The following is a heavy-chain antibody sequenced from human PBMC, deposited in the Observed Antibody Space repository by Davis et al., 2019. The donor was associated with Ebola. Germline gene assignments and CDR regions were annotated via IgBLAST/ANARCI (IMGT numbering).Heavy chain of an antibody. D-gene: IGHD2-2*02. CDR3: ARVRSYTLFDP. CDR1: GGSFSGYY. Sequence: SETLSLTCAVYGGSFSGYYWSWIRQPPGKGLEWIGEINHSGSTNYNPSLKSRVTISVDTSKNQFSLKLSSVTAADTAVYYCARVRSYTLFDPWGQGTLVAVSS. CDR2: INHSGST. V-gene: IGHV4-34*01. J-gene: IGHJ5*02.